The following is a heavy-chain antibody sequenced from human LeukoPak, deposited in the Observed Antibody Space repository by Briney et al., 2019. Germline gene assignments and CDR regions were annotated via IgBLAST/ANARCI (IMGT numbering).Heavy chain of an antibody. CDR3: ARAGDTAMVIEY. CDR1: GYTFNSYY. CDR2: INPSGGST. V-gene: IGHV1-46*02. D-gene: IGHD5-18*01. J-gene: IGHJ4*02. Sequence: ASVKVSCKASGYTFNSYYMHWVRQAPGQGLEWMRIINPSGGSTSHAQKFQGRVTMTRDTSTSTVYMELSSLRSEDTAVYYCARAGDTAMVIEYWGQGTLVTISS.